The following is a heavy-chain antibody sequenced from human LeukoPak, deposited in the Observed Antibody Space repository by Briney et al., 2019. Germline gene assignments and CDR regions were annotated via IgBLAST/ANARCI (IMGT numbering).Heavy chain of an antibody. CDR2: ISGSGGST. CDR3: AKAKITQSDRDPFDY. D-gene: IGHD1-20*01. Sequence: PGGSLRLSCAASGFTFSSYAMSWVRQAPGKGPEWVSAISGSGGSTYYADSVKGRFTISRDNSKNTLYLQMNSLRAEDTAVYYCAKAKITQSDRDPFDYWGQGTLVTVSS. J-gene: IGHJ4*02. CDR1: GFTFSSYA. V-gene: IGHV3-23*01.